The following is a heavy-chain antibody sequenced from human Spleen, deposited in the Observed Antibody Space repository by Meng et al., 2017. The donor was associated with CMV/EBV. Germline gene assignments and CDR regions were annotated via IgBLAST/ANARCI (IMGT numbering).Heavy chain of an antibody. D-gene: IGHD2-2*03. CDR3: ARDWMDYYYYGMDV. CDR2: ISGSGASI. CDR1: GFSLSSYE. Sequence: GESLKISCVASGFSLSSYEMNWVRQAPGKGLEWVSHISGSGASIYYPDSVRGRFTISKDAAKNSLYLQMNRLRVEDTAVYYCARDWMDYYYYGMDVWGQGTTVTVSS. V-gene: IGHV3-48*03. J-gene: IGHJ6*02.